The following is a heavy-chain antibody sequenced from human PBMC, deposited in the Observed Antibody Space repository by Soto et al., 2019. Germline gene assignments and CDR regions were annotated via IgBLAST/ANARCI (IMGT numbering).Heavy chain of an antibody. CDR2: IYYSGST. CDR3: ARGPTGYSSAWLRTEDYYYYYMDV. D-gene: IGHD6-19*01. V-gene: IGHV4-59*01. Sequence: SETLSLTCTVSGGSISSYYWSWIRQPPGKGLEWIGYIYYSGSTNYNPSLKSRVTISVDTSKNQFSLKLSSVTAADTAVYYCARGPTGYSSAWLRTEDYYYYYMDVWGKGTTVTVSS. CDR1: GGSISSYY. J-gene: IGHJ6*03.